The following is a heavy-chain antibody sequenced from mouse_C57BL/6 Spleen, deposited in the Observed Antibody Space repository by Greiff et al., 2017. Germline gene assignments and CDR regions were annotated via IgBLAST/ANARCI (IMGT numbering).Heavy chain of an antibody. Sequence: VQLQQPGAELVMPGASVKLSCKASGYTFTSYWMHWVKQRPGQGLEWIGEIDPSDSYTNYNQKFKGKSTLTVDKSSSTAYRQLSSLTSEDSAVYYCARSRAYYGSSFFGYWGQGTTLTVSS. CDR1: GYTFTSYW. J-gene: IGHJ2*01. CDR3: ARSRAYYGSSFFGY. CDR2: IDPSDSYT. V-gene: IGHV1-69*01. D-gene: IGHD1-1*01.